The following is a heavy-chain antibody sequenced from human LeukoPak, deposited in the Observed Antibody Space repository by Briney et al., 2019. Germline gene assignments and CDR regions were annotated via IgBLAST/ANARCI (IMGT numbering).Heavy chain of an antibody. CDR2: INPNSGGT. CDR3: AGRSVDYGDYEMGFDF. V-gene: IGHV1-2*02. D-gene: IGHD4-17*01. Sequence: GASVKVSCKASGYTFTGYYMHWVRQAPGQGLEWMGWINPNSGGTNYAQKFQGRVTMTRDTSISTAYMELSRLRSDDTAVYYCAGRSVDYGDYEMGFDFWGQGTLVTVSS. CDR1: GYTFTGYY. J-gene: IGHJ4*02.